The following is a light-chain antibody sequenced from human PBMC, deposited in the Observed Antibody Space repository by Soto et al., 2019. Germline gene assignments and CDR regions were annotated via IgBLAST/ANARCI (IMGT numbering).Light chain of an antibody. Sequence: GRTQHATVSGSPRHSVIIACAGTSRYGGGYSRLSWYQHHPGKAPKLLIYEVSDRPSGVSNRFSGSKSGNTASLTISGLQAEDEADYYCNSYTSSNTRVFGNGTKVTVL. CDR1: SRYGGGYSR. CDR2: EVS. V-gene: IGLV2-14*01. CDR3: NSYTSSNTRV. J-gene: IGLJ1*01.